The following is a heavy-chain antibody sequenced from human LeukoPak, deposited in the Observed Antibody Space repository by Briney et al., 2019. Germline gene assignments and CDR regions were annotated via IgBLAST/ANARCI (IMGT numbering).Heavy chain of an antibody. Sequence: SETLSLTCTVSGGSISSSSYYWGWIRQPPGKGLEWIGSIYYSGSTYYNPSLKSRVTISVDTSKNQFSLKLSSVTAADTAVYYCARSQQWPKPDYWGQGTLVTVSS. D-gene: IGHD6-19*01. V-gene: IGHV4-39*01. CDR1: GGSISSSSYY. J-gene: IGHJ4*02. CDR3: ARSQQWPKPDY. CDR2: IYYSGST.